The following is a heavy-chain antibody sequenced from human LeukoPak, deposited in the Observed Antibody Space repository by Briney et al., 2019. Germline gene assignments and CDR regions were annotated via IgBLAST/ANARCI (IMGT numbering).Heavy chain of an antibody. CDR3: AKEALGCNNDYNDAFDF. D-gene: IGHD3-16*01. J-gene: IGHJ3*01. CDR1: GFTFRGYA. V-gene: IGHV3-23*01. CDR2: ISGSGRTT. Sequence: PGGSLRLSCEASGFTFRGYAMSWVRQAPGKGLEWVSGISGSGRTTYYTDSVKGRLTISRDNYKNTLYLQMNRLRVEDTAVYFCAKEALGCNNDYNDAFDFWGQGTMVTVSS.